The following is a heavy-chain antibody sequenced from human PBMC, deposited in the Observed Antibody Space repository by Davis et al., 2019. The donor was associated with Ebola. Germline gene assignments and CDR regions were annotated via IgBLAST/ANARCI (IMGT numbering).Heavy chain of an antibody. J-gene: IGHJ5*02. CDR3: ARDNSPYDFWSGYYTGWFDP. CDR1: GYTFTSYY. V-gene: IGHV1-46*01. CDR2: INPSGGST. D-gene: IGHD3-3*01. Sequence: ASVKVSCKASGYTFTSYYMHWVRQAPGQGLEWMGIINPSGGSTSYAQKFQGRVTMTRDTSTSTVYMELSSLRSEDTAVYYCARDNSPYDFWSGYYTGWFDPLGQGTLVTVSS.